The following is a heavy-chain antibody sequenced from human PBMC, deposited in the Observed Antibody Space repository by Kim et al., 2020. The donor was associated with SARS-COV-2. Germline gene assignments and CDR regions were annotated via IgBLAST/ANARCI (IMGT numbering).Heavy chain of an antibody. J-gene: IGHJ4*02. Sequence: SVKGRFTTARDNSKNTLYLQMNSLRAEDTAVYYCAKGGLLWFGELSTFDYWGQGTLVTVSS. CDR3: AKGGLLWFGELSTFDY. V-gene: IGHV3-23*01. D-gene: IGHD3-10*01.